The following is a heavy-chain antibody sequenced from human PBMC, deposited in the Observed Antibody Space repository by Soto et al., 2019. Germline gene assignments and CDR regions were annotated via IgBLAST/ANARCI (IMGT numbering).Heavy chain of an antibody. Sequence: QITLNESGPPVVKPTETLTLTCTFSGFSLTTSGVGVGWVRQSPGKAPEWLAFIYWDDDKRYSTSLKSRLTITKDTSKNQVVLTMANVDPADTATYYCAHRVLRAVFGVVTTTAIYFDFWGQGTPVVVSS. D-gene: IGHD3-3*01. CDR3: AHRVLRAVFGVVTTTAIYFDF. CDR2: IYWDDDK. V-gene: IGHV2-5*02. CDR1: GFSLTTSGVG. J-gene: IGHJ4*02.